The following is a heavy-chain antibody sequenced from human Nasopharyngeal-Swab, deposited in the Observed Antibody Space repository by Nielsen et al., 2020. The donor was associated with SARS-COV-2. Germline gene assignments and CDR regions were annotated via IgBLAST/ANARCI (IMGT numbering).Heavy chain of an antibody. V-gene: IGHV4-4*02. Sequence: WIRQPPGKGLEWIGEIYHSGSTNYNPSLKSRVTISVDKSKNQFSLKLSSVTAADTAVYYCASLYSSCWPRPGYWGQGTLVTVSS. D-gene: IGHD6-19*01. CDR3: ASLYSSCWPRPGY. J-gene: IGHJ4*02. CDR2: IYHSGST.